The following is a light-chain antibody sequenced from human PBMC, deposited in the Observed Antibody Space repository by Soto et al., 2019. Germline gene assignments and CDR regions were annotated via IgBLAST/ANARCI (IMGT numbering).Light chain of an antibody. V-gene: IGLV3-21*02. CDR3: QVWDAGSDHVV. J-gene: IGLJ2*01. CDR1: HIGGKS. Sequence: SSELTQPPSVSVAPGQTARITCGGDHIGGKSVHWYQQKPGQAPLLVVYDDADRPSGIPERFSGSNSDNTATLTIGRVEAGDEADYYCQVWDAGSDHVVFGGGTKLTV. CDR2: DDA.